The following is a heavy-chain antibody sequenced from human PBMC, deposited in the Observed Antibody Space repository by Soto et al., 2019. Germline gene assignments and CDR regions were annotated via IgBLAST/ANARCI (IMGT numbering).Heavy chain of an antibody. J-gene: IGHJ3*02. V-gene: IGHV3-13*04. CDR1: GFTFSSYV. CDR2: IGTAGDT. D-gene: IGHD2-15*01. CDR3: ARDLGYCSGGSCGNAFDI. Sequence: EVQLVESGGGLVQPGGSLRLSCAASGFTFSSYVMHWVRQATGKGLEWVSAIGTAGDTYYPGSVKGRFTISRENAKNSLYLQMNSLRAGDTAVYYCARDLGYCSGGSCGNAFDIWGQGTMVTVSS.